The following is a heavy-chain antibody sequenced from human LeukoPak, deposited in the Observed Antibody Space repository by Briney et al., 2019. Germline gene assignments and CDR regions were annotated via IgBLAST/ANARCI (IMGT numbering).Heavy chain of an antibody. J-gene: IGHJ5*02. CDR2: ISGYNGKT. V-gene: IGHV1-18*01. CDR1: GYTFNTYG. CDR3: ARGDTYYYGSGSYPELENWFDP. D-gene: IGHD3-10*01. Sequence: ASVKVSCKASGYTFNTYGITWVRQAPGQGLEWMGWISGYNGKTKYAQKLQDRVTMTTDTSTTTAYMELSRLRSDDTAVYYCARGDTYYYGSGSYPELENWFDPWGQGTLVTVSS.